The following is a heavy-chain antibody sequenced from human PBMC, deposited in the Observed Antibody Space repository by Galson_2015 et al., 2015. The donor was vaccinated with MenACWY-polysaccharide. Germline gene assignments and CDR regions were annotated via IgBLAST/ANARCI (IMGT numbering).Heavy chain of an antibody. CDR2: ISPSSGTI. Sequence: SLRLSCAASGFTFSNYHMNWVRQAPGKGLEWVSYISPSSGTIFYADSVKGRFTISRDNAENSLYLQMNRLRDEDTAVYYCARSGSHDYWGQGTTVIVSS. CDR3: ARSGSHDY. CDR1: GFTFSNYH. D-gene: IGHD1-26*01. J-gene: IGHJ4*03. V-gene: IGHV3-48*02.